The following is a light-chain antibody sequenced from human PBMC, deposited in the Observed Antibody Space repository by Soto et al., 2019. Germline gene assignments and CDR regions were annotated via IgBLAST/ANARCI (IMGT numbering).Light chain of an antibody. V-gene: IGKV1-5*01. CDR2: DVS. CDR1: QSISSW. J-gene: IGKJ1*01. Sequence: DIQMTQSPSTLSASVGDRVTITCRASQSISSWLAWYQQKPGKAPKLLIYDVSSLESGIPSRFSGSGSGTEFALTISSLQSEDFAVYYCQQYNNWPPWTFGQGTKVDIK. CDR3: QQYNNWPPWT.